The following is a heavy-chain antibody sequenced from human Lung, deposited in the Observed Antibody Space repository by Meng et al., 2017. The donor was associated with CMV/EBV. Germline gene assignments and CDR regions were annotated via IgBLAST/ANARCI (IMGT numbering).Heavy chain of an antibody. CDR2: ISAYNANT. Sequence: QVQLGQCGVALQTPGASGKVSCKASGYTFASFGVNWVRQAPGQGLEWMGWISAYNANTNYAQNLQGRVTMTTDTSTSTVYMEVRSLRSDDSAVYYCARVWNYDILTGYYTHYFDYWGQGTLVTVSS. V-gene: IGHV1-18*01. CDR1: GYTFASFG. CDR3: ARVWNYDILTGYYTHYFDY. D-gene: IGHD3-9*01. J-gene: IGHJ4*02.